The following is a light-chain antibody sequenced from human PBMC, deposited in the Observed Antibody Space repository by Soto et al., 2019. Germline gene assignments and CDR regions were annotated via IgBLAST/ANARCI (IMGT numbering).Light chain of an antibody. CDR3: HQYDTVPYT. CDR1: QHISDH. V-gene: IGKV1-33*01. Sequence: DIQMTQSPSSLSASVGDRVTITCQASQHISDHLNWYQQKPGKAPKLLIYDASNLEKGVPSRFRGSRSGTDFAFTIASLQPEDIAAYYCHQYDTVPYTFGQGTKLAIK. J-gene: IGKJ2*01. CDR2: DAS.